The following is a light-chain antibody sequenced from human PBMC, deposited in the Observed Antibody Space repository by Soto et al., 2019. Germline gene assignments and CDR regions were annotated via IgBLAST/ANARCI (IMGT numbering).Light chain of an antibody. V-gene: IGLV2-11*01. CDR1: SSDVGGYNY. CDR2: DVS. Sequence: QSALTQPRSVSGSPGQSVTISCTGTSSDVGGYNYVSWYQQHPGKAPKLMIYDVSKRPAGVPDRFSGSKSGNTASLTISGLQDEDEADYHCCSDAVSYTVFGGGTKLTVL. CDR3: CSDAVSYTV. J-gene: IGLJ2*01.